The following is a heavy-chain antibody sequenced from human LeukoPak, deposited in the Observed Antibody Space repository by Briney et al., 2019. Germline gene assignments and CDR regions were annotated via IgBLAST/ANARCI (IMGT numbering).Heavy chain of an antibody. D-gene: IGHD6-13*01. CDR2: IYHSGMT. J-gene: IGHJ4*02. CDR1: GDSLSNDNW. CDR3: AGGEQQLVKGIDY. V-gene: IGHV4-4*02. Sequence: PSETLSLACAVSGDSLSNDNWWSWVRQPPGKGLEWIGEIYHSGMTNYNPSLKSRVTISVDKSKNQFSLQLSSVTAADTAVYYCAGGEQQLVKGIDYWGQGALVTVSS.